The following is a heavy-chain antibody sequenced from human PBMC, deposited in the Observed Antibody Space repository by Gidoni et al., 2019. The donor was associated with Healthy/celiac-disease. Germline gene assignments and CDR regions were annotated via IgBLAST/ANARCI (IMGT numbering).Heavy chain of an antibody. J-gene: IGHJ4*02. Sequence: QVQLVQSRAEVKKHGASVKVSCTASGYTFTSYGSSWVRQAPGQGLEWMGWISAYNGNTNYAQKLQGRVTMTTDTSTSTAYMEMRSLGSDDTAVYYCARGRWLAPRGYFDYWGQGTLVTVSS. CDR2: ISAYNGNT. V-gene: IGHV1-18*01. D-gene: IGHD6-19*01. CDR1: GYTFTSYG. CDR3: ARGRWLAPRGYFDY.